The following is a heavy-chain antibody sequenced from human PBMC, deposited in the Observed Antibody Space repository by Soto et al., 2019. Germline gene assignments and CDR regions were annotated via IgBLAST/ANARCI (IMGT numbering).Heavy chain of an antibody. Sequence: VQLVESGGGLVKPGGSLRLSCAASGFTFSSYSMNWVRQAPGKGLEWVSSISSSSSYIYYADSLKGRFTISRDNAKNSLYLQMISLRAEDTAVYYCASGGYCSGGSCRYYFDYWGQGTLVTVSS. CDR2: ISSSSSYI. CDR3: ASGGYCSGGSCRYYFDY. D-gene: IGHD2-15*01. J-gene: IGHJ4*02. V-gene: IGHV3-21*01. CDR1: GFTFSSYS.